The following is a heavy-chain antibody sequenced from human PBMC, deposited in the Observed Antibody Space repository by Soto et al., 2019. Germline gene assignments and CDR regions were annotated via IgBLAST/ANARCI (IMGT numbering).Heavy chain of an antibody. CDR1: GGSISSYY. V-gene: IGHV4-59*08. CDR2: IYYSGST. D-gene: IGHD3-9*01. CDR3: ARSRHYDILTGYYSYYFDY. Sequence: SETLSLTCTVSGGSISSYYWSWIRQPPGKGLEWIGYIYYSGSTNYNPSLKSRVTISVDTSKNQFSLKLNSVTAADTAVYYCARSRHYDILTGYYSYYFDYWGQGTLVTVSS. J-gene: IGHJ4*02.